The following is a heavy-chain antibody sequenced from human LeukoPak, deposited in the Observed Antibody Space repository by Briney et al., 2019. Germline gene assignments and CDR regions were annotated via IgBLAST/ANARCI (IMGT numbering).Heavy chain of an antibody. CDR1: GGSFSGYY. D-gene: IGHD5-18*01. Sequence: SETLSLTCAVYGGSFSGYYWSWIRQPPGKGLEWIGEINHSGSTNYNPSLKSRVTISLDTSKNQFSLKLCSVTAADTAVYYCARRMGYSYGHHAFDIWGQGTMVTVSS. V-gene: IGHV4-34*01. CDR3: ARRMGYSYGHHAFDI. CDR2: INHSGST. J-gene: IGHJ3*02.